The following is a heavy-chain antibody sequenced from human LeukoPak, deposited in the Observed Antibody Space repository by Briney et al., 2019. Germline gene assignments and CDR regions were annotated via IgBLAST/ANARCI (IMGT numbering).Heavy chain of an antibody. CDR3: AGGGGGGYELAY. J-gene: IGHJ4*02. CDR1: GFTVSIDY. V-gene: IGHV3-66*01. Sequence: GGSLRLSCVASGFTVSIDYMGWVRQAPGKGLEWVSVIYSGGSTYYADSVKGRFTISRDHSKNTLYLQMNSLRAEDTAVFSCAGGGGGGYELAYWGQGTLVTVSS. D-gene: IGHD2-21*01. CDR2: IYSGGST.